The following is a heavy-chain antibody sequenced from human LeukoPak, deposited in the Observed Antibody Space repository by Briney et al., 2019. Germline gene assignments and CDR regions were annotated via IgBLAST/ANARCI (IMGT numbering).Heavy chain of an antibody. J-gene: IGHJ4*02. CDR3: VRDRDWAFDY. D-gene: IGHD2-21*02. Sequence: GGSLRLSCAASGFTFSSHSMNWVRQAPGKGLEWVTFVRSDGSDKYYADSVKGRFTFSRDNSKNTVYLQMNSLRPEDTAVYYCVRDRDWAFDYWGQGSLLTVSS. CDR1: GFTFSSHS. V-gene: IGHV3-30*02. CDR2: VRSDGSDK.